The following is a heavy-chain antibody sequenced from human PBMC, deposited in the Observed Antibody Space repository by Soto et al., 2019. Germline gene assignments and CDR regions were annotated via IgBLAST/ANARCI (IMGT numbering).Heavy chain of an antibody. Sequence: QVQLVESGGGVVQPGRSLRLSCAASGFTFSHYGIHWVRQAPGKGLEWLAVISYDGSNKHYADSVKGRFTVSRDNSKNTLYLQMNSLRAEDPAVYSCARYSGKYQGPIDYWGQGTLVTVSS. D-gene: IGHD1-26*01. CDR2: ISYDGSNK. V-gene: IGHV3-30*03. CDR3: ARYSGKYQGPIDY. CDR1: GFTFSHYG. J-gene: IGHJ4*02.